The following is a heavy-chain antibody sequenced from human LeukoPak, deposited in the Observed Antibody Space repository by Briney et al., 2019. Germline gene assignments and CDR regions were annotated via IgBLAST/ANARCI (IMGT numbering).Heavy chain of an antibody. CDR1: GSSINSYY. J-gene: IGHJ4*02. CDR3: ARFSSGWYLTYYFDY. D-gene: IGHD6-19*01. V-gene: IGHV4-4*07. Sequence: SETLSLTCTVSGSSINSYYWSWIRQPAGKGLEWIRRIYSSGSTTYNPSLKSRVTMSVDTSKNQFSLRLSSVTAADTAVYYCARFSSGWYLTYYFDYWGQGTLVTVSS. CDR2: IYSSGST.